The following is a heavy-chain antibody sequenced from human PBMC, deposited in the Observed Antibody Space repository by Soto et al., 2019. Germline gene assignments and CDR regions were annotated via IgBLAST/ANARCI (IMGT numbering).Heavy chain of an antibody. J-gene: IGHJ6*02. Sequence: ALLSLSGPDSAVYSSSVYCSWSRLPPGKGQEWIGYIYYSGSTNYNPSLKSRVTISVDTSKSQFSLKLSSVTAEDTAVYFCARDLLFLDTYYFYGMEVWGQGTTVTVSS. V-gene: IGHV4-59*01. CDR1: AVYSSSVY. CDR3: ARDLLFLDTYYFYGMEV. D-gene: IGHD3-3*01. CDR2: IYYSGST.